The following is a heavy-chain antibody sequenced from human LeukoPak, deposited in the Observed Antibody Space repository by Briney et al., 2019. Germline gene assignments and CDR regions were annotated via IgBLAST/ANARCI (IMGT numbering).Heavy chain of an antibody. Sequence: PSETLSLTCDVSGGSISSTYWWTWVRQSPGKGLEWIGEIYHSGFTNYNPSLKSRVTISVDKPKNHFSLKLSSVTAADTAVYYCAREWRLGGLVVVTANAFDIWGQGTMVTVSS. CDR3: AREWRLGGLVVVTANAFDI. J-gene: IGHJ3*02. D-gene: IGHD2-21*02. CDR1: GGSISSTYW. V-gene: IGHV4-4*02. CDR2: IYHSGFT.